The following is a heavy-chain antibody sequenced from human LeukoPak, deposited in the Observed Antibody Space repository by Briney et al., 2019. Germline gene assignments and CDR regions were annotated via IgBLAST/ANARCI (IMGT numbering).Heavy chain of an antibody. D-gene: IGHD6-19*01. CDR2: IYTSGST. Sequence: SETLSLTCTVSGGSISSGSYYWSWIRQPAGKGLEWIGRIYTSGSTNYNPSLKSRVTISVDTSKNQFSLKLSSVTAADTAVYYCARDRAAVALHYFDYWGQGTLVTVSS. J-gene: IGHJ4*02. V-gene: IGHV4-61*02. CDR1: GGSISSGSYY. CDR3: ARDRAAVALHYFDY.